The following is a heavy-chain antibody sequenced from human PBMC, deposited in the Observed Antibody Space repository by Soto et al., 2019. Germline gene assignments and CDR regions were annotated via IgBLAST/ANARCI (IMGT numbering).Heavy chain of an antibody. V-gene: IGHV4-39*01. J-gene: IGHJ6*02. CDR2: IYYSGST. D-gene: IGHD3-22*01. CDR3: ARLADYYDSPPGYYYYGMDV. Sequence: SETLSLTCTVSGGSISSSSYYWGWIRQPPGKGLEWIGSIYYSGSTYYNPSLKSRVTISVDTSKNQFSLKLSSVTAADTAVYYCARLADYYDSPPGYYYYGMDVWGQGTTVTVSS. CDR1: GGSISSSSYY.